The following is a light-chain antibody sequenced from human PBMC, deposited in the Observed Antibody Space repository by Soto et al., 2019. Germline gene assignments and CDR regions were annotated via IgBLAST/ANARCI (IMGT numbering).Light chain of an antibody. CDR1: QSVSSSY. CDR3: QQYGISPFT. CDR2: GAS. Sequence: EIMLTQSPGTLSLSPGERATLSCRASQSVSSSYLAWYQQKPGQAPRLLIYGASNRATGIPDRFSGSGSGTDFTLTINRLEPGDFAVYYCQQYGISPFTFGPGTKVEIK. J-gene: IGKJ3*01. V-gene: IGKV3-20*01.